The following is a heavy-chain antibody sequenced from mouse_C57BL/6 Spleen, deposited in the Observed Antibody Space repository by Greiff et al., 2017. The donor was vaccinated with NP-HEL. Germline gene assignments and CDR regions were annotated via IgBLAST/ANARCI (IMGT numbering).Heavy chain of an antibody. V-gene: IGHV1-72*01. CDR3: ARPSREYYFDY. CDR2: IDPNSGGT. Sequence: VQLQQPGAELVKPGASVKLSCKASGYTFTSYWMHWVKQRPGQGLEWIGRIDPNSGGTKYNEKFKSKATLTVDKPSSTAYMQLSSLTSEDSAVYYCARPSREYYFDYWGQGTTLTVSS. CDR1: GYTFTSYW. J-gene: IGHJ2*01.